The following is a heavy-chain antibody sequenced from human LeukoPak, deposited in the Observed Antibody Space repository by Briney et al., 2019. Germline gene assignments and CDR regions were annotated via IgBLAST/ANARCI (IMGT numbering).Heavy chain of an antibody. CDR2: INSDGSST. CDR3: AREMNYGPNYFDY. J-gene: IGHJ4*02. Sequence: GGSLRLSCAASGLTFSSYWMHWVRQAPGKGLVWVSRINSDGSSTSYADSVKGRFTISRDNAKNTLYLQMNSLRAEDTAVYYCAREMNYGPNYFDYWGQGTLVTVSS. V-gene: IGHV3-74*01. D-gene: IGHD4/OR15-4a*01. CDR1: GLTFSSYW.